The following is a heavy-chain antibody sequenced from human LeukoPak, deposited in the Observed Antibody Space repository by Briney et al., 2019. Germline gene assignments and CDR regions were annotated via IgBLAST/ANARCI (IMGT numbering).Heavy chain of an antibody. CDR1: GGSIGSYY. Sequence: SETLSLTCTVSGGSIGSYYCSWIRQPAGKGLEWIGRIYSSGSTNYNPSLKSRVTISLDKSKNQFSLKLSSVTAADTAVYYCARDARPRDGGLVPYYFDSWGQGTLVTVSS. CDR2: IYSSGST. V-gene: IGHV4-4*07. J-gene: IGHJ4*02. CDR3: ARDARPRDGGLVPYYFDS. D-gene: IGHD5-24*01.